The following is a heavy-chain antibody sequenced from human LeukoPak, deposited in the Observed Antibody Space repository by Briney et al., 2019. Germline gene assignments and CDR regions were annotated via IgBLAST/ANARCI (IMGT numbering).Heavy chain of an antibody. V-gene: IGHV1-69*13. CDR1: GGTFSSYA. CDR3: ARWEQQLVLVYGMDV. Sequence: SVKVSCKASGGTFSSYAISWVRQAPGQGLEWMGGIIPIFGTANYAQKFQGRVTITADESTSTAYMELSSLRSEDTAVYYCARWEQQLVLVYGMDVWGQGTTVTVSS. J-gene: IGHJ6*02. CDR2: IIPIFGTA. D-gene: IGHD6-13*01.